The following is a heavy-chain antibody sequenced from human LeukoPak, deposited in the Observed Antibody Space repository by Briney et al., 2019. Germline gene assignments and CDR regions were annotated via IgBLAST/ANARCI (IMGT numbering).Heavy chain of an antibody. CDR2: IKQDGSEK. CDR3: ARDAGLYYYYKDV. J-gene: IGHJ6*03. CDR1: GFTFSSNW. V-gene: IGHV3-7*01. D-gene: IGHD3/OR15-3a*01. Sequence: GGSLRLSCVASGFTFSSNWRSWVRQAPGKGLEWVANIKQDGSEKHYVDSVKGRFTISRDNAKSSLYLQMNSLRAEDTAVYYCARDAGLYYYYKDVWGKGTTVTVSS.